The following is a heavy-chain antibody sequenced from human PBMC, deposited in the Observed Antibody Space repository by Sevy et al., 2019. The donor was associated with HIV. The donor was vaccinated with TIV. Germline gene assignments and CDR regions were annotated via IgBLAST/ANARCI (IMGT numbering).Heavy chain of an antibody. D-gene: IGHD3-10*01. CDR2: ISYDGSNK. CDR3: ARDQGGRIILLSGRYYYYGMDV. CDR1: GFTLSSYA. J-gene: IGHJ6*02. Sequence: GGSLRLSCAAPGFTLSSYAMHWVRQAPGKGLEWVAVISYDGSNKYYADSVKGRFTISRDNSKNTLYLQMNSLRAEDTAVYYCARDQGGRIILLSGRYYYYGMDVWGLWTTVTVSS. V-gene: IGHV3-30-3*01.